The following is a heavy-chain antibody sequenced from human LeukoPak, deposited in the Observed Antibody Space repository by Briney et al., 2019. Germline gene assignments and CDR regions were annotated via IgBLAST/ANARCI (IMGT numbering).Heavy chain of an antibody. Sequence: GGSLRVSCAASGFTFSSYAMSWVRQAPGKALEWVSAISASGSSTYYADSVKGQFTISRDNSKNTLYLQMNSLRAEDTAVYYCATRNGVVPVEDYWGQGTLVTVSS. J-gene: IGHJ4*02. V-gene: IGHV3-23*01. CDR3: ATRNGVVPVEDY. CDR1: GFTFSSYA. D-gene: IGHD2-2*01. CDR2: ISASGSST.